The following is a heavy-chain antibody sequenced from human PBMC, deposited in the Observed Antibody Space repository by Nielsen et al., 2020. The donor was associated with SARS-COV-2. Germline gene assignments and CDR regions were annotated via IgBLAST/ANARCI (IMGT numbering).Heavy chain of an antibody. Sequence: SETLSLTCTVSGGSISSGSYYWSWISQRPGKGLEWIGYLYYRGSNYYNPSLRSRVIISADTSKNQFSLKLNSVTAADTAVYYCASSGYLAYDAFNVWGHGTMVTVSS. CDR3: ASSGYLAYDAFNV. CDR2: LYYRGSN. D-gene: IGHD3-22*01. V-gene: IGHV4-31*03. CDR1: GGSISSGSYY. J-gene: IGHJ3*01.